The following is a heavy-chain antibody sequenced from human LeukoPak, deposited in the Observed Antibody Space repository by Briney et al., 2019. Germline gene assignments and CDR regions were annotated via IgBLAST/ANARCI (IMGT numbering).Heavy chain of an antibody. CDR2: IKQDGSQK. CDR3: ASSNWDYYNY. Sequence: PGGSLRLSCAAPGFSFSSYWMSWVRQAPGKGLEWVANIKQDGSQKYYVDSVKGRFTISRDNAKNSLYLQMDSLRAEDSAVYYCASSNWDYYNYWGQGTLVTVSS. D-gene: IGHD7-27*01. J-gene: IGHJ4*02. CDR1: GFSFSSYW. V-gene: IGHV3-7*05.